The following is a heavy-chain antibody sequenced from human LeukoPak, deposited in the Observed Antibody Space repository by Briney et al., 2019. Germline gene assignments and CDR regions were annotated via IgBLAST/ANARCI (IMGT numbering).Heavy chain of an antibody. CDR1: GGSISSYY. D-gene: IGHD5-24*01. CDR2: VSTSGTT. CDR3: ARGCRDGYSNYWYFDL. J-gene: IGHJ2*01. Sequence: PSETLSLTCTVSGGSISSYYWSWIRQPAGKRLEWIGRVSTSGTTNYNPSLKSRVTILVDTSKNQFSLKLSSVTAADTAVYYCARGCRDGYSNYWYFDLWGRGTLVTVSS. V-gene: IGHV4-4*07.